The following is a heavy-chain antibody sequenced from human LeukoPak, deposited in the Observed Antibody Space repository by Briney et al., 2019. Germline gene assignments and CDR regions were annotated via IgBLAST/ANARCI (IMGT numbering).Heavy chain of an antibody. CDR3: ARSPIVVVPAATPPFDY. CDR2: IYTSGST. CDR1: GGSISSGGYY. V-gene: IGHV4-61*02. J-gene: IGHJ4*02. Sequence: SETLSLTCTVSGGSISSGGYYWSWIRQPAGKGLEWIGRIYTSGSTNYNPSLKSRVTISVDTSKNQFSLKLNSVTAADTAVYYCARSPIVVVPAATPPFDYWGQGTLVTVSS. D-gene: IGHD2-2*01.